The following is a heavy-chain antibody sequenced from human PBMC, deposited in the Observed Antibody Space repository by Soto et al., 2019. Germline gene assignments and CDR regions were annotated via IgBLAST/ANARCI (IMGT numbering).Heavy chain of an antibody. CDR1: GGNFNSYA. Sequence: QVQLVQSGAEVKKPGSSVKVSCKASGGNFNSYAISWVRQAPGQGLEQMGGIIPIFGTANYAQKFQGRVTITADESTSTAYMELSSLRSEDTAVYYCARDQTRVTAMPDWFDPWGQGTLVTVSS. CDR3: ARDQTRVTAMPDWFDP. V-gene: IGHV1-69*01. D-gene: IGHD2-21*02. CDR2: IIPIFGTA. J-gene: IGHJ5*02.